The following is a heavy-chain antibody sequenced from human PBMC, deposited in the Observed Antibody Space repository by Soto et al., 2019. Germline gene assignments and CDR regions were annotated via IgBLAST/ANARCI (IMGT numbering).Heavy chain of an antibody. D-gene: IGHD3-22*01. CDR3: AKDRFYYYDSSGPFDY. V-gene: IGHV3-9*01. Sequence: GGSLRLSCAASGFTFDDYAMHWVRQAPGKGLEWVSGISWNSGSIGYADSVKGRFTISRDNAKNSLYLQMNSLRAEDTALYYCAKDRFYYYDSSGPFDYWGQGTLVTVSS. CDR1: GFTFDDYA. CDR2: ISWNSGSI. J-gene: IGHJ4*02.